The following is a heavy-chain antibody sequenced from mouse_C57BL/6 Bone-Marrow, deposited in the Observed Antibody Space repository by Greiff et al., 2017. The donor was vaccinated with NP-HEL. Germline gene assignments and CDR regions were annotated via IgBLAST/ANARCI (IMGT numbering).Heavy chain of an antibody. J-gene: IGHJ3*01. V-gene: IGHV5-6*01. CDR2: ISSGGSYT. CDR1: GFTFSSYG. CDR3: ARHLWPFAY. Sequence: EVKLVESGGDLVKPGGSLKLSCAASGFTFSSYGMSWVRQTPDKRLEWVATISSGGSYTYYPDSVKGRFTISRDNAKNTLYLQMSSLKSEDTAMYYCARHLWPFAYWGQGTLVTVSA.